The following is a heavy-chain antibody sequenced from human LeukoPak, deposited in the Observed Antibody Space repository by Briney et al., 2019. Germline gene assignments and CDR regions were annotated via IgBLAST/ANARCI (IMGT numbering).Heavy chain of an antibody. D-gene: IGHD2-21*01. CDR2: ISYDGSNK. J-gene: IGHJ4*02. CDR3: AKTYCGGDCYSTAFDY. Sequence: GRSLRLSCAASEFTFSNNALHWVRQAPGRGLEWLAIISYDGSNKYYAESVKGRFTISRDNSKNTLYLQMNSLRAEDTAVYYCAKTYCGGDCYSTAFDYWGQGTLVTVSS. CDR1: EFTFSNNA. V-gene: IGHV3-30-3*02.